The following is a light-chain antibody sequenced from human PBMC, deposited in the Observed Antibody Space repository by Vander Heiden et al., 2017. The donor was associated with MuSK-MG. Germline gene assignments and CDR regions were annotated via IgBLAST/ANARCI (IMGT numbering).Light chain of an antibody. CDR1: DSNIGTST. V-gene: IGLV1-44*01. J-gene: IGLJ3*02. Sequence: QSVLTQPPSASGPPGQRVTIACSGSDSNIGTSTVSWYQQLPGMAPQLLIYSTNERPSGVPDRFSGAKSGPSASLIISGLQSEDEADYSCAAWDDSLNGPVFGGGTKLTVL. CDR3: AAWDDSLNGPV. CDR2: STN.